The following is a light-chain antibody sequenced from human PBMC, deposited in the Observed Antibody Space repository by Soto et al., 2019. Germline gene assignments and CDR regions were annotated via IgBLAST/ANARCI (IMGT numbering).Light chain of an antibody. CDR3: AAWDDSLNGRV. J-gene: IGLJ3*02. CDR1: RSNIGSNT. CDR2: NNN. V-gene: IGLV1-44*01. Sequence: QSVLTQPPSASGTPGQRVTISCSGSRSNIGSNTVNWYQQLPGTAPKLLIYNNNQRPSGVPDRFSGSKSGTSASLAISGRQSEDEADYYCAAWDDSLNGRVFGGGTKLTVL.